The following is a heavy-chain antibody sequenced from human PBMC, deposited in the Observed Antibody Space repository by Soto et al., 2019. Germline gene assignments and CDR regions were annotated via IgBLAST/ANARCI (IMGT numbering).Heavy chain of an antibody. V-gene: IGHV3-23*01. Sequence: GGSPRLSCAASGFTFSSYAMGGVRQDPGKGLEWVSAISGSGGSTYYADSVKGRFTISRDNSKNTLYLQMNSLRAEDTAVYYCAKPHHVLRYFDWLLGPAFDIWGQGTIVTVSS. CDR2: ISGSGGST. D-gene: IGHD3-9*01. CDR1: GFTFSSYA. CDR3: AKPHHVLRYFDWLLGPAFDI. J-gene: IGHJ3*02.